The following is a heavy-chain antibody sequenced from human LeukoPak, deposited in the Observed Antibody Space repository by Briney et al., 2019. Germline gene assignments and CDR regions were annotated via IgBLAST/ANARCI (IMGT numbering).Heavy chain of an antibody. V-gene: IGHV3-23*01. J-gene: IGHJ4*02. D-gene: IGHD3-22*01. CDR1: GFTFSSYA. CDR3: AKVGDYYDSSGYYLSQAFFDY. CDR2: ISGSGGGT. Sequence: PGGSLRLSCAASGFTFSSYAMSWVRQAPGKGLEWVSAISGSGGGTYYADSVKGRFTISRDNSKNTLYLQMNSLRAEDTAVYYCAKVGDYYDSSGYYLSQAFFDYWGQGTLVTVSS.